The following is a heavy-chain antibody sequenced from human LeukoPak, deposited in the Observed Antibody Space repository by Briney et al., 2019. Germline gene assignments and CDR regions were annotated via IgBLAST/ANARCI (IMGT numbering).Heavy chain of an antibody. CDR2: INHSGST. CDR1: GASISGYY. D-gene: IGHD2-15*01. J-gene: IGHJ4*02. Sequence: PSETLSLTCTVSGASISGYYWTWIRQPPGKGLEWIGEINHSGSTNYNPSLKSRVTISVDMSKNQFSLKLSSVTAADTAVYYCARRVVVPAVGFDYWGQGTLVTVPS. CDR3: ARRVVVPAVGFDY. V-gene: IGHV4-34*01.